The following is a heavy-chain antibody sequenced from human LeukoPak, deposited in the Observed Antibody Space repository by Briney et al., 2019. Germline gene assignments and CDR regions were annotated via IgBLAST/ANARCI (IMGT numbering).Heavy chain of an antibody. J-gene: IGHJ4*02. D-gene: IGHD6-13*01. V-gene: IGHV4-34*01. CDR1: GGSFSGYY. CDR2: INHSGST. CDR3: AAGIIAAAGTYYFDY. Sequence: SETLSFTCAVYGGSFSGYYWSWIRQPPGKGLEWIGEINHSGSTNYNPSLKSRVTISVDTSKNQFSLKLSSVTAADTAVYYCAAGIIAAAGTYYFDYWGQGTLVTVSS.